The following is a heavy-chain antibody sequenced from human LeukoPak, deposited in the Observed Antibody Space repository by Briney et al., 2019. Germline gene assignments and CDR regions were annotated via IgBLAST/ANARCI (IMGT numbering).Heavy chain of an antibody. V-gene: IGHV3-9*01. CDR1: GFTFDDYS. D-gene: IGHD5-12*01. J-gene: IGHJ4*02. CDR3: AKDRTYSGYDALDY. CDR2: ISWNSGGA. Sequence: GGSLRLXCAASGFTFDDYSMHWVRQAPGKGLEWVSGISWNSGGAGYADSVKGRFTISRDNAKNSLYLQMNSLRTEDTALYYCAKDRTYSGYDALDYWGQGTLVTVSS.